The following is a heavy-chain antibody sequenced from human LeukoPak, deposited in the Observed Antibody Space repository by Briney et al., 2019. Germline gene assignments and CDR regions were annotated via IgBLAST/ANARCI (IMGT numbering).Heavy chain of an antibody. Sequence: VASVKVSSKASGYTFSSYGISWVRQAPGQGLEWMGWISTNNVYTNNAQKLQGRVTMTTDTSTSTAYMELRSLRSDDTAVYYCARVVMVRGVNDAFDIWGQGTMVTVSS. CDR3: ARVVMVRGVNDAFDI. CDR2: ISTNNVYT. V-gene: IGHV1-18*01. J-gene: IGHJ3*02. CDR1: GYTFSSYG. D-gene: IGHD3-10*01.